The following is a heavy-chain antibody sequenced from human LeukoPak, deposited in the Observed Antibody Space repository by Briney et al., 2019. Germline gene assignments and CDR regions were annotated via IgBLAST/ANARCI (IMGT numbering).Heavy chain of an antibody. CDR1: GYTFTSYA. CDR3: ARGRAFDYFDY. Sequence: ASVKVSCKASGYTFTSYAMHWVRQAPGQRLEWMGWINAGNGNTKYSQKFQGRVTITRDTSASTAYMQLSSLRSEDTAVYYCARGRAFDYFDYWGQGTLVTVSS. V-gene: IGHV1-3*01. J-gene: IGHJ4*02. D-gene: IGHD3-10*01. CDR2: INAGNGNT.